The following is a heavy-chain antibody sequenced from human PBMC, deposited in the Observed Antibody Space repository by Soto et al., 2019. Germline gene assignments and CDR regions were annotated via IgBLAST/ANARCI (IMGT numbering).Heavy chain of an antibody. CDR3: ATDIAYYGSGKSAFDI. CDR1: GYTLTELS. Sequence: ASVKVSCKVSGYTLTELSIHWVRQAPGKGLDWMGGFDPEDGETIHAQRFQGRVTMTEDTSTDTAYMELSSLISEDTAVYYCATDIAYYGSGKSAFDIWGQGTMVT. J-gene: IGHJ3*02. V-gene: IGHV1-24*01. D-gene: IGHD3-10*01. CDR2: FDPEDGET.